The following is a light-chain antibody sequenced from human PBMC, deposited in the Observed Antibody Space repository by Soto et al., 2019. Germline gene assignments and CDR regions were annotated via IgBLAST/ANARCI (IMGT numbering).Light chain of an antibody. CDR2: HDY. CDR1: GSNIGTNT. CDR3: TAWDGSLDGRV. J-gene: IGLJ3*02. Sequence: QSGLTQPPSASGTPGQRVTISCSGSGSNIGTNTVNWYQQLPGTAPKLLIYHDYQRPSGIPDRFSGSKSGTSASLDISGLQSDDEADYYCTAWDGSLDGRVFGGGTKLTGL. V-gene: IGLV1-44*01.